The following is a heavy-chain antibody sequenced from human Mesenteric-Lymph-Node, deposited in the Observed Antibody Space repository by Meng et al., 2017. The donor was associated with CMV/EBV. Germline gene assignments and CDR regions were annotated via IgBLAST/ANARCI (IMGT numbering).Heavy chain of an antibody. Sequence: SETLSLTCTVSGGSISSGGYYWSWIRQHPGKGLEWIGYIYYSGSTYYNPSLKSRVIISVDTSKNQFSLKLSSVTAADTAVYYCARDSQTYDFWSGYSQSYYYYGMDVWGQGTTVTVSS. CDR1: GGSISSGGYY. D-gene: IGHD3-3*01. CDR3: ARDSQTYDFWSGYSQSYYYYGMDV. V-gene: IGHV4-31*03. CDR2: IYYSGST. J-gene: IGHJ6*02.